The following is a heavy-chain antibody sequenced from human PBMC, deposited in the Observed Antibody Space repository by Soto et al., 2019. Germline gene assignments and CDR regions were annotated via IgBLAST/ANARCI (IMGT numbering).Heavy chain of an antibody. D-gene: IGHD6-19*01. CDR1: GYIFSTYW. J-gene: IGHJ4*02. Sequence: PGESLKISCKASGYIFSTYWIAWVRQMPGKGLEWMGRIDPSDSYSIYSPSFQGHVTISADKSISTAYLQWNSLKASDTAMYFCARQWNRSGWYFFDYWGPGTLVTVSS. CDR2: IDPSDSYS. CDR3: ARQWNRSGWYFFDY. V-gene: IGHV5-10-1*01.